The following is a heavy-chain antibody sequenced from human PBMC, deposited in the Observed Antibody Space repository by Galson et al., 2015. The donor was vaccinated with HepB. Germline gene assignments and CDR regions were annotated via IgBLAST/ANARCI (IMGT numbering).Heavy chain of an antibody. V-gene: IGHV1-2*06. D-gene: IGHD3-10*01. CDR2: INPNNGDT. CDR1: AYAFIGYY. J-gene: IGHJ4*02. CDR3: ASPSSSGSYFPDY. Sequence: SVKVSCKASAYAFIGYYLHWVRQAPGQGLEWMGRINPNNGDTNYAQNFQGRVTMTTDTSISTAYMELSGLRSDDTAIYYCASPSSSGSYFPDYWGRGTLVTVS.